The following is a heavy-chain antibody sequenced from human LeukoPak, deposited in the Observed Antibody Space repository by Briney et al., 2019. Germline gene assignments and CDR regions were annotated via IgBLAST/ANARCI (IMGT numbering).Heavy chain of an antibody. CDR1: GGSISSYY. V-gene: IGHV4-4*07. D-gene: IGHD3-22*01. Sequence: SETLSLTCTVSGGSISSYYWSWIRQPAGNGLEWIGRIYTSGSTNYNPSLKSRVTMSVDTSKNQFSLKLSSVTAADTAVYYCARDLSYYDSSGYAFDYWGQGTLVTVSS. CDR2: IYTSGST. CDR3: ARDLSYYDSSGYAFDY. J-gene: IGHJ4*02.